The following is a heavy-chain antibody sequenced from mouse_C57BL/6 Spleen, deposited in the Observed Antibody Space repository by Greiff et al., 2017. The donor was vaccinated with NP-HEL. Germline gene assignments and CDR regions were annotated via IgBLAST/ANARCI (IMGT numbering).Heavy chain of an antibody. D-gene: IGHD2-3*01. CDR2: ISNLAYSI. J-gene: IGHJ1*03. Sequence: EVKLVVSGGGLVQPGGSLKLSCAASGFTFSDYGMAWVRQAPRKGPEWVAFISNLAYSIYYADTVTGRFTISRENAKNTLYLEMSSLRSEDTAMYYCARLGTTWYFDVWGTGTTVTVSS. V-gene: IGHV5-15*04. CDR1: GFTFSDYG. CDR3: ARLGTTWYFDV.